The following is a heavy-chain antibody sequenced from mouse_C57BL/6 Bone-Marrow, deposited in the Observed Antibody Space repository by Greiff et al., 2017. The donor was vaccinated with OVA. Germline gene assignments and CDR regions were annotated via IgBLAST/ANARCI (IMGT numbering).Heavy chain of an antibody. CDR3: ARQGWYFDV. CDR1: GFTFSSYG. Sequence: EVKVVESGGDLVKPGGSLKLSCAASGFTFSSYGMSWVRQTPDKRLEWVATISSGGSYTYYPDSVKGRFTISRDNAKNTLYLQMSSLKSEDTAMYYCARQGWYFDVWGTGTTVTVSS. J-gene: IGHJ1*03. V-gene: IGHV5-6*01. CDR2: ISSGGSYT.